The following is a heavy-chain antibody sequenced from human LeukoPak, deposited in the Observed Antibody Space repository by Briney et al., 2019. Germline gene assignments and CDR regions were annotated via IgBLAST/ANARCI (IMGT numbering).Heavy chain of an antibody. V-gene: IGHV3-7*01. J-gene: IGHJ4*02. D-gene: IGHD3-10*01. CDR1: GFTFSSYW. CDR3: ARDKLLWFGELRPY. Sequence: GGSLRLSCAASGFTFSSYWMSWVRQAPGKGLEWVANIKQDGSEKYYVDSVKGRFTISRDNAKNSLYLQMNSLRAEDTAVYYCARDKLLWFGELRPYWGQGTLVTVSS. CDR2: IKQDGSEK.